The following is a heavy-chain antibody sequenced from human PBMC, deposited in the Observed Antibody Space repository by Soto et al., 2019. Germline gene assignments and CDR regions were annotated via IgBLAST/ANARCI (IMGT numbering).Heavy chain of an antibody. CDR2: ISSSSSTI. CDR3: ARDDVLLWFGELLKGPYYYGMDV. CDR1: GFTFSSYS. J-gene: IGHJ6*02. Sequence: PGGSLRLSCAASGFTFSSYSMNWVRQAPGKGLEWVSYISSSSSTIYYADSVKGRFTISRDNAKNSLYLQMNSLRDEDTAVHYCARDDVLLWFGELLKGPYYYGMDVWGQGTTVTVSS. D-gene: IGHD3-10*01. V-gene: IGHV3-48*02.